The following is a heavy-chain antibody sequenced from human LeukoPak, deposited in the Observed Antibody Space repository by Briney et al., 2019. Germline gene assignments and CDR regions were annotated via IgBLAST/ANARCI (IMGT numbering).Heavy chain of an antibody. CDR2: IYYSGST. CDR3: AGEHSGGYRFDY. Sequence: SETLSLTCTVSGGPISSYYWSWIRQPPGKGLEWIGYIYYSGSTNYNPSLKSRVSISADTSKNQFSLKLSSVTAADTAVYYCAGEHSGGYRFDYWGQGTLVTVSS. D-gene: IGHD3-22*01. V-gene: IGHV4-59*01. CDR1: GGPISSYY. J-gene: IGHJ4*02.